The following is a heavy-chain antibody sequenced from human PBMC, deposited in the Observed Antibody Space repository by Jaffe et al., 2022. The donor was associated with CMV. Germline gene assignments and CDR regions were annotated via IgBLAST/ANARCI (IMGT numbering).Heavy chain of an antibody. J-gene: IGHJ6*04. CDR2: IHHLGSA. CDR3: ARASFMDV. CDR1: GGSISSNNW. V-gene: IGHV4-4*02. Sequence: QVQLQESGPGQVKPSGTLSLTCAVSGGSISSNNWWTWVRQAPGKGLEWIGEIHHLGSAYYNPSLKSRVTISVDKSKNQFSLRLTSVTAADTAVYYCARASFMDVWGKGTTVIVSS.